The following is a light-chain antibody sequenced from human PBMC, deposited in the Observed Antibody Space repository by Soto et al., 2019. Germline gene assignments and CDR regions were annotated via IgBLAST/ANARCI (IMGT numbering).Light chain of an antibody. J-gene: IGKJ1*01. CDR2: GAS. V-gene: IGKV3-20*01. Sequence: EIVLTQSPGTLSLSPGERATLSCRASQSVSNNYLAWYQQTPGQAPRLLIYGASNRATGIPDRFSGSGSGTDFTLTISRLETEDFAVYYCQQYGSSGTFGQGTKVDIK. CDR1: QSVSNNY. CDR3: QQYGSSGT.